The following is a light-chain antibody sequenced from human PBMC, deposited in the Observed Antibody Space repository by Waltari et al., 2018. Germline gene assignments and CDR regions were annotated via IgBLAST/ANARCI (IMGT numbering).Light chain of an antibody. CDR1: QSLRKY. CDR3: QQSYSIPYT. Sequence: DIQMPQSPSSLSASIGDRVTIPCRASQSLRKYVNWYQQKPGKAPHRLIYTASNVQRGVPSRFSGSGSGTDFTLTISSLQPEDFATYFCQQSYSIPYTFGQGTKLEI. J-gene: IGKJ2*01. CDR2: TAS. V-gene: IGKV1-39*01.